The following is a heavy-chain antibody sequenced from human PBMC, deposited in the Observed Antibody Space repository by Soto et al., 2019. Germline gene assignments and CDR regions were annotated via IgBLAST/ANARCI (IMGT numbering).Heavy chain of an antibody. D-gene: IGHD2-21*02. CDR2: IYHSGSA. V-gene: IGHV4-4*02. CDR3: ARVPGVVVSADDAFDI. CDR1: GGSVSSNNW. J-gene: IGHJ3*02. Sequence: QMQLQESGPGLVKPSGTLSLTCAVSGGSVSSNNWWSWVRQSPGKGLEWMGEIYHSGSAHYNPSLKSRATISLDKSKNLFSLRLTSVTAADTAVYYCARVPGVVVSADDAFDIWGPGTRVIVSS.